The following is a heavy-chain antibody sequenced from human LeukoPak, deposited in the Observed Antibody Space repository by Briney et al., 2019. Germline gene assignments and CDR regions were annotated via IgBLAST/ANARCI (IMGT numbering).Heavy chain of an antibody. V-gene: IGHV3-23*01. CDR3: VSRAGSPWGPFDD. D-gene: IGHD7-27*01. CDR1: GFTFSDYA. J-gene: IGHJ4*02. Sequence: PGGSLRLSCAASGFTFSDYAINWVRQAPGKGLEWVSSISRGGVITYYADSVKGRFTISGDNSNNTLYLHMNSLRAEDTAVYYCVSRAGSPWGPFDDWGQGTLVTVSS. CDR2: ISRGGVIT.